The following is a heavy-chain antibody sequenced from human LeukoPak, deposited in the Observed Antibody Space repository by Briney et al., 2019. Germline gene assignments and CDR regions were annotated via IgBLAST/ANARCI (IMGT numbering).Heavy chain of an antibody. CDR3: ARNGYSSGWSGFDY. J-gene: IGHJ4*02. CDR1: GYTFTGYY. D-gene: IGHD6-19*01. Sequence: ASVKVSCKASGYTFTGYYMHWVRQAPGKALEWMGCINPNSGGTNYAQKFRGRVTMTRDTSISTAYMELSRLRSDDTAVYYCARNGYSSGWSGFDYWGQGTLVTVSS. CDR2: INPNSGGT. V-gene: IGHV1-2*02.